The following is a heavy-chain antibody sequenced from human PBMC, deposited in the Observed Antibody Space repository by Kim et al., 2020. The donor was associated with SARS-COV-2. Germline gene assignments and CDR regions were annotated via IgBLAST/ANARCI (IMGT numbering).Heavy chain of an antibody. D-gene: IGHD5-12*01. J-gene: IGHJ4*02. V-gene: IGHV4-61*02. CDR2: IYSSGST. CDR1: GASISSGSYY. Sequence: SETLSLTCTVSGASISSGSYYWSWIRQPAGKGLEWIGRIYSSGSTNYNPSLKSRVTISVDTSKNQFSLKLNSVTAADTAVYYCASGYSSYYFDYWGQGTLVTVSS. CDR3: ASGYSSYYFDY.